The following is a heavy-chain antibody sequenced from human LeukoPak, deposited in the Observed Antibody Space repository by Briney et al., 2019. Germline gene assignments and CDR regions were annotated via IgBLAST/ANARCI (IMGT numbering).Heavy chain of an antibody. CDR2: ISSSSSYI. CDR1: GFTFSSYS. CDR3: ARTGGSYPYYFEY. Sequence: GGSLRLSCAASGFTFSSYSMNWVRQAPGKGLEWVSSISSSSSYIYYADSVKGRLTLSRDNAKNSLYLQMNSLRAEDTAVYYCARTGGSYPYYFEYWGQGTLVTVSS. D-gene: IGHD1-26*01. J-gene: IGHJ4*02. V-gene: IGHV3-21*01.